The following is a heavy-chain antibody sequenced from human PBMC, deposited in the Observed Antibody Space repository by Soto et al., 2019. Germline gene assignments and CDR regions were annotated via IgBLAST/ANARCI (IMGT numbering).Heavy chain of an antibody. CDR1: GDTFSFYF. Sequence: QVQLVQSGAEVKRPGSSVKVSCKASGDTFSFYFINWVRQAPGLGLVWMGRVNTMLSMSNYAQRFQVRVTIAADKSTSSAYMEPGGLTSEDTAMYYCATSYSCCYRALDYGGR. D-gene: IGHD3-22*01. V-gene: IGHV1-69*04. CDR2: VNTMLSMS. J-gene: IGHJ2*01. CDR3: ATSYSCCYRALDY.